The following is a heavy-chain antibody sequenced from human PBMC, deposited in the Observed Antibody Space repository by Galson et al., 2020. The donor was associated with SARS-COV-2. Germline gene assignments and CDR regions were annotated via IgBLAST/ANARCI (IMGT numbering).Heavy chain of an antibody. D-gene: IGHD6-13*01. CDR2: ISWNSGSI. CDR1: GFTFDDYA. CDR3: AKVGVRYSSSWYWYFDL. V-gene: IGHV3-9*01. J-gene: IGHJ2*01. Sequence: GGSLRLSCAASGFTFDDYAMHWVRQAPGKGLEWVSGISWNSGSIGYADSVKGRFTISRENAKNSLYLQMNSLSAEDTALYYCAKVGVRYSSSWYWYFDLWGRGTLVTVSS.